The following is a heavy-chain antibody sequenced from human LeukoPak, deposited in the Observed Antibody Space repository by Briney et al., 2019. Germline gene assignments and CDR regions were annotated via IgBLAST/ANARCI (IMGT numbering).Heavy chain of an antibody. Sequence: GGSLRLSCAASGFTFSSYWMSWVRQAPGKGLEWVANIKQDGSEKYYVDSVKGRFTISRDNAKNSLYLQMNSLRAEDTAVYYCARGWGQQQLVWRGDYFDYWGQGTLVTVSS. CDR1: GFTFSSYW. J-gene: IGHJ4*02. CDR3: ARGWGQQQLVWRGDYFDY. V-gene: IGHV3-7*01. D-gene: IGHD6-13*01. CDR2: IKQDGSEK.